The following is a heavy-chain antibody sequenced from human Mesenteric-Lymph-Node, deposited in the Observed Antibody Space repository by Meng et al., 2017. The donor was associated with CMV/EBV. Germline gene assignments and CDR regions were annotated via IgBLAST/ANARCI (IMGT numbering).Heavy chain of an antibody. CDR3: ARGEYSHGYNFRRGMDV. J-gene: IGHJ6*02. V-gene: IGHV4-34*01. CDR2: NLHSGST. CDR1: GYFSNYY. D-gene: IGHD5-24*01. Sequence: GYFSNYYYNWIRQPPGKGLEWIGENLHSGSTNYNPSLKSRVTVSVDTSNNQFSLRLSSVTAADTAVYYCARGEYSHGYNFRRGMDVWGQGTTVTVSS.